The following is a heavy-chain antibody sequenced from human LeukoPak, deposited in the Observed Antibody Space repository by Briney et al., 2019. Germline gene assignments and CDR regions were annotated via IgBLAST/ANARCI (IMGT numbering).Heavy chain of an antibody. D-gene: IGHD3-10*02. V-gene: IGHV2-26*01. Sequence: SGPTLVNPTETLTLTCTVSGFSVSNARMGVSWIRQPPGKALEWLAHIFSNDEKSYSTSLKSRLTISKDTSKSQVVLTMTNMDPVDTGTYYCARIGPGVRYFDYWGQGTLVTVSS. J-gene: IGHJ4*02. CDR3: ARIGPGVRYFDY. CDR1: GFSVSNARMG. CDR2: IFSNDEK.